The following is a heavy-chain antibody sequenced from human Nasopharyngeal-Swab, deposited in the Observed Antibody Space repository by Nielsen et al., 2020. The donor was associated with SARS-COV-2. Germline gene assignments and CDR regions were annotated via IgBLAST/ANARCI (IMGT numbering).Heavy chain of an antibody. CDR1: GFTFSSYW. CDR2: IKQDGSEK. CDR3: AGEEITMVRGVIILDWFDP. V-gene: IGHV3-7*01. J-gene: IGHJ5*02. D-gene: IGHD3-10*01. Sequence: GESLKISCAASGFTFSSYWMSWVRQAPGKGLEWVANIKQDGSEKYYVDSVKGRFTISRDNAKNSLYLQMNSLRAEDTAVYYCAGEEITMVRGVIILDWFDPWGQGTLVTVSS.